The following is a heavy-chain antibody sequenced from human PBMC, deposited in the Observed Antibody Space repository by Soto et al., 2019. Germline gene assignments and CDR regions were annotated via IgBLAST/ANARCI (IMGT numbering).Heavy chain of an antibody. CDR1: GYTFTGYY. CDR2: INPNSGGT. J-gene: IGHJ6*02. Sequence: ASVKVSFKASGYTFTGYYMHWLRQAPGQGLEWMGWINPNSGGTNYAQKFQGRVTMTRDTSISTAYMELSRLRSDDTAVYYCARDSSGAGGAPYYYYYGMDVWGQGTTVTVSS. CDR3: ARDSSGAGGAPYYYYYGMDV. V-gene: IGHV1-2*02. D-gene: IGHD2-15*01.